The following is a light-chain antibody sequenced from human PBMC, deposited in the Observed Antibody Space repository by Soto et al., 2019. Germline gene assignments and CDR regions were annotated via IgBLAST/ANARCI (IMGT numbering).Light chain of an antibody. CDR2: DAS. J-gene: IGKJ1*01. V-gene: IGKV1-5*01. CDR1: QSISSW. CDR3: QQYNSYSGWT. Sequence: DIQMTQSPSTLSASVGDRVTITCRASQSISSWLAWYQQKPGKAPKLLIYDASSLESGVPSRFSGSASGTEFTLTISSLQPDDFATYYCQQYNSYSGWTFGQGTKVEIK.